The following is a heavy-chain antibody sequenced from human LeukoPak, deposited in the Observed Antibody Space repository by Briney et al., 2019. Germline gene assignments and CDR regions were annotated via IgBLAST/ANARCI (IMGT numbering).Heavy chain of an antibody. D-gene: IGHD2-15*01. CDR2: ISGSGGST. CDR3: VRVPPTRNERRGSAYDYG. CDR1: GFTFSSYA. V-gene: IGHV3-23*01. J-gene: IGHJ6*01. Sequence: DPGGSLRLSCAASGFTFSSYAMSWVRQAPGKGLEWVSAISGSGGSTYYADSVKGRFTMSRDNAKSSLYLQMNSLRVEDTAGYYCVRVPPTRNERRGSAYDYG.